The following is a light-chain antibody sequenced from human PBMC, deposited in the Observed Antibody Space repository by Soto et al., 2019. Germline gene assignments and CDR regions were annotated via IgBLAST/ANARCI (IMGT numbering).Light chain of an antibody. Sequence: EIVLTQSPATLSLSPGERATLSCRASQSVSSYLACYQQKPCQAPRLLIYDASNRATGIPARFSGSGSGTDFTLTISSLEPEDFAVYYCQQRSNWLITFGQGTRLEIK. CDR1: QSVSSY. J-gene: IGKJ5*01. CDR2: DAS. V-gene: IGKV3-11*01. CDR3: QQRSNWLIT.